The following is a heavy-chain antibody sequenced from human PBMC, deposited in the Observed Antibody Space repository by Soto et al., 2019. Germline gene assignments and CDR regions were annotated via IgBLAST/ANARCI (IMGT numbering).Heavy chain of an antibody. V-gene: IGHV3-21*04. CDR2: ISSSSSYI. CDR3: AKKPGYYDSSGYLDY. J-gene: IGHJ4*02. D-gene: IGHD3-22*01. Sequence: GGSLRLSCAASGFTFSSYSMNWVRQAPGKGLEWVSSISSSSSYIYYADSVKGRFTISRDNSKNTLYLQMNSLRAEDTAVYYCAKKPGYYDSSGYLDYWGQGTLVTVSS. CDR1: GFTFSSYS.